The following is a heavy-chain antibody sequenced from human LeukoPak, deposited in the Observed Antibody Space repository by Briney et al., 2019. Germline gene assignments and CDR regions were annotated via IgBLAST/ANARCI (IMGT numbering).Heavy chain of an antibody. J-gene: IGHJ4*02. CDR2: TYYRSKWYN. CDR1: GDSVSSNSAA. CDR3: AREGGEGSYGKSWFDY. V-gene: IGHV6-1*01. Sequence: SQTLSLTCAISGDSVSSNSAAWNWIRQSPSRGLEWLGRTYYRSKWYNDYAVSVKSRITINPDTSKNQFSLQLNSVTPEDTAVYYCAREGGEGSYGKSWFDYWGQGTLVTVSS. D-gene: IGHD5-18*01.